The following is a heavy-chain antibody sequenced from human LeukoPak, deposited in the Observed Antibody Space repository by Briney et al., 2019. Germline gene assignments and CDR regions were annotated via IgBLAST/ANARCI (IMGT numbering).Heavy chain of an antibody. D-gene: IGHD2-2*03. J-gene: IGHJ5*02. CDR3: ARATGYCSSTSCYEDWFDP. Sequence: SETLSLTCAVYGGSFSGYYWSWIRQPPGKGLEWIGEINHSGSTNYNPSLKSRVTISVDTSKNQFSLKLSSVTAADTAVYYCARATGYCSSTSCYEDWFDPWGQGTLVTVSS. CDR1: GGSFSGYY. CDR2: INHSGST. V-gene: IGHV4-34*01.